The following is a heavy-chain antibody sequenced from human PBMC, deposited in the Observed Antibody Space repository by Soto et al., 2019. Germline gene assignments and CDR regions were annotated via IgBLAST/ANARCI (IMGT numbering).Heavy chain of an antibody. Sequence: EVQLAESGGGLVQPGGSMRLSCAASGFTVSSNYMNWVRQAPGKGLEWVSLISTSGTTYYADSVKGRLIISRDTSTNTLNFQMNSLRADDTAVYYCASSGSKYRFDYWGQETLVTVSS. CDR1: GFTVSSNY. CDR2: ISTSGTT. CDR3: ASSGSKYRFDY. V-gene: IGHV3-66*01. J-gene: IGHJ4*02. D-gene: IGHD1-26*01.